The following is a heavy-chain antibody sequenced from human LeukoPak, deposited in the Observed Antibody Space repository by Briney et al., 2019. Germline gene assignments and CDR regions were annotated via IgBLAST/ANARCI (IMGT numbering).Heavy chain of an antibody. Sequence: GGSLRFSSAASTFTFSSYSMNRVPPALGKGLEWGSYITSSSDIIYYADSVKGRFTISRDNAKNSLFLQMNSLRAEDTAVYYCTREPQGGGKSGLDYWGQGTLVTVSS. J-gene: IGHJ4*02. V-gene: IGHV3-48*01. D-gene: IGHD4-23*01. CDR1: TFTFSSYS. CDR2: ITSSSDII. CDR3: TREPQGGGKSGLDY.